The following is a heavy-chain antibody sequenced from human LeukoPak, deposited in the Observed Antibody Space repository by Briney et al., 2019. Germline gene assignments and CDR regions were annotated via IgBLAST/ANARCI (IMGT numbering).Heavy chain of an antibody. J-gene: IGHJ4*02. Sequence: GGSLRLSCAASGFTFSSYAMSWVRQAPGKGLEWVSAISGSGGSTYYADSVKGRFTILRDNAKNSLYLQMNSLRAEDTAVYYCAREVTSGSYYFDYWGQGTLVTVSS. D-gene: IGHD1-26*01. V-gene: IGHV3-23*01. CDR1: GFTFSSYA. CDR3: AREVTSGSYYFDY. CDR2: ISGSGGST.